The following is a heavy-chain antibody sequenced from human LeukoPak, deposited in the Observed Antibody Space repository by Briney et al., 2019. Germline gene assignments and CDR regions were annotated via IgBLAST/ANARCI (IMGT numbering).Heavy chain of an antibody. V-gene: IGHV3-48*02. CDR1: GFTFSSYS. Sequence: GGSLRLSCAASGFTFSSYSMNWVRQAPGKGLEWVSYISSSSSTIYYADSVKGRFTISRDNAKNSLYLQMNSLRDEDTAVYYCASPYYDSWSGPNDAFDIWGQGTMVTVSS. CDR3: ASPYYDSWSGPNDAFDI. J-gene: IGHJ3*02. D-gene: IGHD3-3*01. CDR2: ISSSSSTI.